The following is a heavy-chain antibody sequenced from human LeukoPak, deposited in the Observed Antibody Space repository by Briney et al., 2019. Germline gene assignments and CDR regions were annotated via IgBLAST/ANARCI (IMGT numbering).Heavy chain of an antibody. CDR1: GFTFSSCA. CDR2: ISYDGSNK. V-gene: IGHV3-30*04. Sequence: GGSLRLSCAASGFTFSSCAMHWVRQAPGKGLEWVAVISYDGSNKYYADSVKGRFTISRDNSKNTLYLQMNSLRAEDTAVYYCARDDPYGDYIDYWGRGTLVTVSS. J-gene: IGHJ4*02. D-gene: IGHD4-17*01. CDR3: ARDDPYGDYIDY.